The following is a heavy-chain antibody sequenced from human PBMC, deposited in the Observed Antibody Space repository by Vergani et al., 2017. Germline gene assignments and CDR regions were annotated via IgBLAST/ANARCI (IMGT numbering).Heavy chain of an antibody. CDR3: VRRDFWVGPRTFDF. CDR2: IDDKGKS. D-gene: IGHD3-3*01. CDR1: GAAFNSYQ. V-gene: IGHV4-34*02. J-gene: IGHJ3*01. Sequence: QVQLQQWGAGVVKPSGTLSLTCAVSGAAFNSYQWTWIRQSPGRGLEWIGEIDDKGKSICNPTLKSRVTISVDNSKRHFSLHVTSVTAADSAMYYCVRRDFWVGPRTFDFWGAGTPVTVSS.